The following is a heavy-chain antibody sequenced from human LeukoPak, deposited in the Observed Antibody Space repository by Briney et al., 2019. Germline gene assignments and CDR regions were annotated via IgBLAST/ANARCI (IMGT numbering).Heavy chain of an antibody. CDR2: ISGSGGST. CDR1: GFTFSSYA. CDR3: ARGYYDFWSGLTDV. J-gene: IGHJ6*02. V-gene: IGHV3-23*01. D-gene: IGHD3-3*01. Sequence: GGSLRLSCAASGFTFSSYAMSWVRQPPGKGLEWVSAISGSGGSTYYADSVKGRFTISRDNSKNTLYLQMNSLRAEDTAVYYCARGYYDFWSGLTDVWGQGTTVTVSS.